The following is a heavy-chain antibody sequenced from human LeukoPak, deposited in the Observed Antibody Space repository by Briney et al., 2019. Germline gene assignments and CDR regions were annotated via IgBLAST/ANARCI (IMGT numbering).Heavy chain of an antibody. J-gene: IGHJ1*01. Sequence: GGSLRLSCAASGFTFDDYAMHWVRQAPGKGLEWVSGISWNSRSIAYADSVKGRFTISRDNAKNSLYLQMNSLSAEDTALYYCATRAGSYQFQNWGQGTLVTVSS. CDR1: GFTFDDYA. V-gene: IGHV3-9*01. CDR2: ISWNSRSI. CDR3: ATRAGSYQFQN. D-gene: IGHD1-26*01.